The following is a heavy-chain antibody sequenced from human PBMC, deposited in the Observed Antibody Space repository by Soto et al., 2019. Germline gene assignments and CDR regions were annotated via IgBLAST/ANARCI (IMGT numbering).Heavy chain of an antibody. CDR2: ISYDGSNK. V-gene: IGHV3-30-3*01. Sequence: QVQLVESGGGVVQPGRSLRLSCAASGFTFSSYAMHWVRQAPGKGLEWVAVISYDGSNKYYADSVKGRFTISRDNSKNTLYLQMNSLRAEDTAVYYCARMFQDQLTIVNYYYGMDVWGQGTTVTVSS. CDR3: ARMFQDQLTIVNYYYGMDV. CDR1: GFTFSSYA. J-gene: IGHJ6*02. D-gene: IGHD2-2*01.